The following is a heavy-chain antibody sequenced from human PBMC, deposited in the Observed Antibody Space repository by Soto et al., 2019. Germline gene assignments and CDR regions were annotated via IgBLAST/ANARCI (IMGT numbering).Heavy chain of an antibody. Sequence: PSETLSLTCTVSGGSISSYSWGWIRQPPGKGLEWTGYIYYSGSTKYNPSLKSRVTISVDTSKNQFSVKLSSVTAADTAVYYCARDRGHYYYGMDVWGQGTTVTVSS. CDR2: IYYSGST. J-gene: IGHJ6*02. V-gene: IGHV4-59*01. CDR1: GGSISSYS. CDR3: ARDRGHYYYGMDV.